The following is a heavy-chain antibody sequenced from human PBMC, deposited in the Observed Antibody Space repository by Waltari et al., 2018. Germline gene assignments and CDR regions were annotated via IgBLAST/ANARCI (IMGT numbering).Heavy chain of an antibody. CDR1: GFTFSTYV. D-gene: IGHD7-27*01. V-gene: IGHV3-23*01. J-gene: IGHJ4*02. CDR2: ISDAGGII. CDR3: ARGSGVDS. Sequence: EVQLLESGGGLVQPGGSLRLSCAASGFTFSTYVMNWVRQAPGKGLEWVSSISDAGGIINYADSVKGRFIISRDNSKNTLYLQMNSLRADDMAVYYCARGSGVDSWGQGTLVTISS.